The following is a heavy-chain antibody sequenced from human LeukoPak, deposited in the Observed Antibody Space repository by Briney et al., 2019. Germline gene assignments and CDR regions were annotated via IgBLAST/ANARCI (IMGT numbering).Heavy chain of an antibody. CDR3: ARDYYGSGSPSD. Sequence: PSETLSLTCTVSGGSISSGGYFWSWIRQYPGKGLEWIGYIYYSGSTYYNPSLKSRVTISEDTSKNQFSLKLSSVTAADTAAYYCARDYYGSGSPSDWGQGTLVTVSS. J-gene: IGHJ4*02. CDR2: IYYSGST. CDR1: GGSISSGGYF. D-gene: IGHD3-10*01. V-gene: IGHV4-31*03.